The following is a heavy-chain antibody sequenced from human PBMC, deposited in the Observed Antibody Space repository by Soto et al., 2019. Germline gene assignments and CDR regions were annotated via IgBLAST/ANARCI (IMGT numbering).Heavy chain of an antibody. D-gene: IGHD4-17*01. CDR2: IWYDGSNK. CDR3: ARDPGVNDYGDEDLGYMDV. J-gene: IGHJ6*03. Sequence: QVQLVESGGGVVQPGRSLRLSCAASGFTFSSYGMHWVRQAPGKGLEWVAVIWYDGSNKYYADSVKGRFTISRDNSKNTLYLQMNSLRAEDTAVYYCARDPGVNDYGDEDLGYMDVWGKGTTVTVSS. CDR1: GFTFSSYG. V-gene: IGHV3-33*01.